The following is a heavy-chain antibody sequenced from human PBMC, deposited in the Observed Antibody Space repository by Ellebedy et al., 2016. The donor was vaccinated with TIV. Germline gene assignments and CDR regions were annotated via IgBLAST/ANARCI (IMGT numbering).Heavy chain of an antibody. CDR3: ARPVSGINDAFDI. CDR1: GYSFTSYW. Sequence: GGSLRLSCKGSGYSFTSYWIGWVRQMPGKGLEWMGIIYPGDSDTRYSPSFQGQVTISADKSISTAYLQWSSLKASDTAMYYCARPVSGINDAFDIWGQGTMVTVSS. CDR2: IYPGDSDT. J-gene: IGHJ3*02. V-gene: IGHV5-51*01. D-gene: IGHD3-10*01.